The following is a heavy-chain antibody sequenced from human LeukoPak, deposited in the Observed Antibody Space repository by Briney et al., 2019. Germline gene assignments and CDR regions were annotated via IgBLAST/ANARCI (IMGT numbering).Heavy chain of an antibody. CDR2: ISATGRNT. J-gene: IGHJ4*02. Sequence: PGGSLRLSCAASGFTFSTYAMSWVRQTPERGLEWVSPISATGRNTFYADSVKGRFTVSRDNSKNTLYLQMNSLRAEDTAIYCCAKGRTNDYWGQGTLVTVSS. CDR3: AKGRTNDY. V-gene: IGHV3-23*01. CDR1: GFTFSTYA. D-gene: IGHD1/OR15-1a*01.